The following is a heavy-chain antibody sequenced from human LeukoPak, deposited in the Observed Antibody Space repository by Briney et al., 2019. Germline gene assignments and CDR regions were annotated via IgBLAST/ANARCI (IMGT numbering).Heavy chain of an antibody. V-gene: IGHV3-30*02. CDR2: IRYDGSNK. D-gene: IGHD3-10*01. Sequence: PGGSLRLSCAASGFTFSSYGMHWVRQAPGKGLEWVAFIRYDGSNKYYADSVKGRFTISRDNSKNTLYLQMNSLRAEDTAVYYCAKDTYHYGSGSYYVRWFDPWGQGTLVTVSS. CDR3: AKDTYHYGSGSYYVRWFDP. CDR1: GFTFSSYG. J-gene: IGHJ5*02.